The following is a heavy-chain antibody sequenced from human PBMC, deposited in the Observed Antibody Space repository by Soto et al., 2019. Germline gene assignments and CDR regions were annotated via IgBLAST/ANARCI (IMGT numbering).Heavy chain of an antibody. CDR1: GFTLCRHA. J-gene: IGHJ3*01. V-gene: IGHV3-33*06. Sequence: PKLSFAAYGFTLCRHAIHWVRRAQGKSLEWVAVIWYDGNVRYYADSVRGRFIVSRDNSKITLCLQMNSVRDNDTSVYSCPKEIQAASVEVWRQGTMVSVSS. CDR3: PKEIQAASVEV. D-gene: IGHD1-1*01. CDR2: IWYDGNVR.